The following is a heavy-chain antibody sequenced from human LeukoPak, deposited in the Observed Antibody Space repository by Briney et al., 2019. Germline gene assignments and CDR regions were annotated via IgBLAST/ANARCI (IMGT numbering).Heavy chain of an antibody. CDR1: GGSFSGYY. CDR2: INHSGST. V-gene: IGHV4-34*01. CDR3: ARESIRYYDSSGSPVHFDL. J-gene: IGHJ2*01. D-gene: IGHD3-22*01. Sequence: SETLSLTCAVYGGSFSGYYWSWIRQPPGKGLEWIGEINHSGSTNYNPSLKSRVTISVDTSKNQFSLKLSSVTAADTAVYYCARESIRYYDSSGSPVHFDLWGRGTLVTVSS.